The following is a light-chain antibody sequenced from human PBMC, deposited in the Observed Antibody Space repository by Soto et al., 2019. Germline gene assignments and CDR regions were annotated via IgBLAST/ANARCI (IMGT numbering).Light chain of an antibody. CDR1: QSVSSY. CDR2: DAS. CDR3: QQRSNWPPLLT. V-gene: IGKV3-11*01. Sequence: EIVLTQSPATLSLSPGERATLSCRASQSVSSYLAWYQQKPCQAPRLLIYDASTRATGIPARFSGSGSVTDFTLTISSLEPEDFAVYYCQQRSNWPPLLTFGGGTKVEIK. J-gene: IGKJ4*01.